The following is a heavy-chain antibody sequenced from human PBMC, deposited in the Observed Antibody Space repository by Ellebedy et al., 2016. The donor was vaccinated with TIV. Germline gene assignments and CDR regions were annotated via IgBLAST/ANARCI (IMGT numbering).Heavy chain of an antibody. CDR3: AKDNTYGSGSYFS. CDR2: ISWNSGSI. J-gene: IGHJ4*02. D-gene: IGHD3-10*01. Sequence: SLKISCAASGFTFDDYAMHWVRQAPGKGLEWVSGISWNSGSIGYADSVKGRFTISRDNAKNSLYLQMNSLRAEDTALYYCAKDNTYGSGSYFSWGQGTLVTVSS. CDR1: GFTFDDYA. V-gene: IGHV3-9*01.